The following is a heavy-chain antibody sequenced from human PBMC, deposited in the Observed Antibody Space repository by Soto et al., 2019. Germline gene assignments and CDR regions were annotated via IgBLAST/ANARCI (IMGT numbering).Heavy chain of an antibody. CDR3: ARGVTGGTYDS. V-gene: IGHV1-69*01. D-gene: IGHD1-26*01. J-gene: IGHJ5*01. CDR2: LIPIFGKA. Sequence: QVQLVQSGAEVKKPDSSVKVSCTASGGSFSSDAITWVRQPPRQGLEWMGGLIPIFGKATYAQKFQDRVTFTADEATSTAYMDLTGLKSEDTAIYYCARGVTGGTYDSWGQGTLVVVSS. CDR1: GGSFSSDA.